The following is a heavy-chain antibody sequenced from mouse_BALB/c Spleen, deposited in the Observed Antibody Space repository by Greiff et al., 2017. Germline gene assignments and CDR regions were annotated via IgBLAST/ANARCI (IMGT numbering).Heavy chain of an antibody. CDR1: GYSITSDYA. CDR3: ARSSPLWFAY. D-gene: IGHD6-2*01. CDR2: ISYSGST. V-gene: IGHV3-2*02. J-gene: IGHJ3*01. Sequence: EVKLLESGPGLVKPSQSLSLTCTVTGYSITSDYAWNWIRQFPGNKLEWMGYISYSGSTSYNPSLKSRISITRDTSKNQFFLQLNSVTTEDTATYYCARSSPLWFAYWGQGTLVTVSA.